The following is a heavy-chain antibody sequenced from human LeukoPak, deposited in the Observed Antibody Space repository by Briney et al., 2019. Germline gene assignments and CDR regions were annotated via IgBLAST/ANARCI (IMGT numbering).Heavy chain of an antibody. CDR2: ISGDGSMT. CDR3: ASLLPPSHGSGGGGMDV. V-gene: IGHV3-74*01. J-gene: IGHJ6*02. CDR1: GFTFSTHW. D-gene: IGHD3-10*01. Sequence: PGGSLRLSCAASGFTFSTHWMYWVRQAPGKELVWVSRISGDGSMTSYADSVKGRFTISRDNAEDTLFLQMTSLRVEDTALYFCASLLPPSHGSGGGGMDVWGQGTTVTVSS.